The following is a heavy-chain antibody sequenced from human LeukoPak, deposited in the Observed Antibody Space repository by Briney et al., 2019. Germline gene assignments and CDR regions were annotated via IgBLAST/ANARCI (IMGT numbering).Heavy chain of an antibody. D-gene: IGHD1-26*01. CDR2: IWYDGSNK. J-gene: IGHJ4*02. CDR3: ARDLGGSYGGY. CDR1: GFTFSSYG. V-gene: IGHV3-33*01. Sequence: GGSLRLSCAASGFTFSSYGMHWVRQAPGKGLEWVAVIWYDGSNKYYADSVKGRFTIFRDNSKNTLYLQMNSLRAEDTAVYYCARDLGGSYGGYWGQGTLVTVSS.